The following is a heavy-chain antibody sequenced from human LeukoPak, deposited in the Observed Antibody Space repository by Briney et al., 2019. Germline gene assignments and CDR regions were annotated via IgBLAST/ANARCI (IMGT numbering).Heavy chain of an antibody. J-gene: IGHJ3*02. D-gene: IGHD3-22*01. CDR3: ARATITMAVGVPADAFDI. CDR2: IYYSGNT. Sequence: PSQTLSLTCTVSGGSISSADYYWSWIRQPPGKGLEWIGYIYYSGNTYYNPSLKSRVTISLDRSKNQFSLKQSSVTAADTAGYYCARATITMAVGVPADAFDIWGQGTMVTVSS. CDR1: GGSISSADYY. V-gene: IGHV4-30-4*08.